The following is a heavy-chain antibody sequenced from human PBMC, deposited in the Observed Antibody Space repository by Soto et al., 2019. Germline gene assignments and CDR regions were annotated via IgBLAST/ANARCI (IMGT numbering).Heavy chain of an antibody. CDR1: GGTFSSYA. D-gene: IGHD5-18*01. V-gene: IGHV1-69*06. Sequence: QVQLVQSGAEVKKPGSSVKVSCKASGGTFSSYAISWVRQAPGQGLEWMGGIIPIFGTANYAQKFQGIVTITADKSTSTAYIELSSLRSEDTAVYYCARGGYSYGYLLALDYWGKGTLVTFSS. CDR2: IIPIFGTA. CDR3: ARGGYSYGYLLALDY. J-gene: IGHJ4*02.